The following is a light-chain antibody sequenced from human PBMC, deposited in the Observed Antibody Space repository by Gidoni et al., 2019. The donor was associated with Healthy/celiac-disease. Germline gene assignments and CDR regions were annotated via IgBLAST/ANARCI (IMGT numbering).Light chain of an antibody. J-gene: IGKJ2*01. CDR2: ASS. CDR3: QQSYSTTPYT. CDR1: QSISSY. V-gene: IGKV1-39*01. Sequence: DIQMTQSPSSLSASVGDRVTINCRASQSISSYLNWYQQKPGKAPELLIYASSSFQSGVPSRFSGSGSGTDFTLTISSLQPADFATYYCQQSYSTTPYTFGQGTKLEIK.